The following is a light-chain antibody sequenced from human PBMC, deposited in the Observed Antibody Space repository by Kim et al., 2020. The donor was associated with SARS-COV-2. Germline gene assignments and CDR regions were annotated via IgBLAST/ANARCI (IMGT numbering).Light chain of an antibody. CDR2: DVS. V-gene: IGLV2-14*03. Sequence: QSALTQPASVSGSPGQSITISCTGTSSDVGGYNYVSWYQQHPGKAPKLMIYDVSNRPSGVSNRFSGSKSGNTASLTISGLQAEDEADYYCSSWTSISTLVLGTGTKVTVL. CDR3: SSWTSISTLV. J-gene: IGLJ1*01. CDR1: SSDVGGYNY.